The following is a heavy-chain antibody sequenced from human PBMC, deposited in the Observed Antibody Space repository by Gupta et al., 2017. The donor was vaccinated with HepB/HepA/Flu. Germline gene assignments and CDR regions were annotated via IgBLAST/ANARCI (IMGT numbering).Heavy chain of an antibody. J-gene: IGHJ4*02. Sequence: QITLKESGPTLVRPTQTLPLTCTFSGFSLRTSGVGVGWIRQPPGKALEWLALIYWDDDQRYSPSLKSRATINKDTSKRQVVLSMTKMDPVDTATYYCAQWAGYYGFWANGGQGTLVTVPS. CDR2: IYWDDDQ. V-gene: IGHV2-5*02. CDR1: GFSLRTSGVG. CDR3: AQWAGYYGFWAN. D-gene: IGHD3-3*01.